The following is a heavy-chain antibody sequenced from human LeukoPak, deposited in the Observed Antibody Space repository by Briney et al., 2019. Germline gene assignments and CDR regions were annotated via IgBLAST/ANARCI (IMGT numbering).Heavy chain of an antibody. CDR2: ISGSGGST. CDR3: AKASVGYGSGSYSHDY. V-gene: IGHV3-23*01. J-gene: IGHJ4*02. CDR1: GFTFNSYA. Sequence: GGSLRLSCAASGFTFNSYAMSWVRQAPGKGLEWVSAISGSGGSTYYADSVKGRFTISRDNSKNTLYLQMNSLRAEDTAVYYCAKASVGYGSGSYSHDYWGQGTLVTVSS. D-gene: IGHD3-10*01.